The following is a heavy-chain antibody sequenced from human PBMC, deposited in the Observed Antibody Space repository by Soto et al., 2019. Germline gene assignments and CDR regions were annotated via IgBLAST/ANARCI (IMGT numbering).Heavy chain of an antibody. D-gene: IGHD2-21*01. CDR1: GFTVSTDY. CDR2: IYSDGTT. V-gene: IGHV3-53*01. J-gene: IGHJ5*02. CDR3: ARIYGDYPSWFDP. Sequence: GGSLRLSCAASGFTVSTDYMSWVRQAPGKGLEWVSLIYSDGTTYYADSVQGRFTISRDNSKNTLYLQMNSLRAEDTAVYYRARIYGDYPSWFDPWGQGTLVTVSS.